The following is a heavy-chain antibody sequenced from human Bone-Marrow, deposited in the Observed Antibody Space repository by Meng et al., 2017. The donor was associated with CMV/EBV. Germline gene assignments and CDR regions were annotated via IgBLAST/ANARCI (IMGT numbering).Heavy chain of an antibody. J-gene: IGHJ4*02. V-gene: IGHV4-39*01. D-gene: IGHD3-3*01. Sequence: SSSYYWGWIRQPPGKGLEWIGSIYYSGSTSYTPSLKSRVTISVDTSKNQFSLKLSSVTAADTAVYYCARQNRNYDFWSGYPTHFDYWGQGTLVTVSS. CDR3: ARQNRNYDFWSGYPTHFDY. CDR2: IYYSGST. CDR1: SSSYY.